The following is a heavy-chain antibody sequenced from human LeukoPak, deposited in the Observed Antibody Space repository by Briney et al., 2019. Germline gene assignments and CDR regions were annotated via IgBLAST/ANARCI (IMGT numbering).Heavy chain of an antibody. CDR1: GYTFTSYD. CDR3: ASSQYSSSWYPAPYYYYYGMDV. Sequence: ASVKVSCKASGYTFTSYDINWVRQATGQGLEWMGWMNPNSGNTGYAQKFQGRVTMTRDTSISTAYMELSRLRSDDTAVYYCASSQYSSSWYPAPYYYYYGMDVWGQGTTVTVSS. D-gene: IGHD6-13*01. V-gene: IGHV1-8*01. CDR2: MNPNSGNT. J-gene: IGHJ6*02.